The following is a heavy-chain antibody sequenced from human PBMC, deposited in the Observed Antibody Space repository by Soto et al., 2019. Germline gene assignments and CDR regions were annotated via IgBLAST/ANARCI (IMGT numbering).Heavy chain of an antibody. CDR2: IYYSGNT. V-gene: IGHV4-39*01. Sequence: QLQLQESGPGLVKPSETLSLTCTVSGGSISSSSYYWGWIRQPPGKGLEWIGSIYYSGNTYYNPSLKSRGTISVDTSKSQFSLKLYSVTAADTAVYYCARPFYSNGWDYFDYWGQGTLVIVSS. J-gene: IGHJ4*02. CDR3: ARPFYSNGWDYFDY. CDR1: GGSISSSSYY. D-gene: IGHD6-19*01.